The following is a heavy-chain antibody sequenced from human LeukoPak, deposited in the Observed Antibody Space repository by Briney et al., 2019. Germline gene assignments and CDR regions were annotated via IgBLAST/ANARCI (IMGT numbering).Heavy chain of an antibody. Sequence: GRSLRLSCAASGFTFSSYGMHWVRQAPGKGLEWVAVISYDGSNKYYADSVKGRFTISRDNSKNTLYLQMNSLRAEDTAVYYCAKDLIGRTLYYYYGMDVWGQGTTVTVSS. J-gene: IGHJ6*02. CDR2: ISYDGSNK. D-gene: IGHD3-16*02. CDR3: AKDLIGRTLYYYYGMDV. CDR1: GFTFSSYG. V-gene: IGHV3-30*18.